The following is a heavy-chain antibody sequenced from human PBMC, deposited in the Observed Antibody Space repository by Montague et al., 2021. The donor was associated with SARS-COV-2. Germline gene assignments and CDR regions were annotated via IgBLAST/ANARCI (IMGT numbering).Heavy chain of an antibody. CDR2: IHYSGST. Sequence: SETLSLTCTVSCGSVNSGSYSWDWIRQPPGKGLEWIGSIHYSGSTSYNPSLKSRVTISIDTSKNHFSLRVNSVTAADSAVYFCARRPGASYYVFWSGGFDIWGQGTMVTVS. D-gene: IGHD3-3*01. CDR3: ARRPGASYYVFWSGGFDI. CDR1: CGSVNSGSYS. J-gene: IGHJ3*02. V-gene: IGHV4-39*01.